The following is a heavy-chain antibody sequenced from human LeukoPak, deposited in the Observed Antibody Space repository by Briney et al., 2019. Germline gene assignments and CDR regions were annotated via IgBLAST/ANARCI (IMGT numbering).Heavy chain of an antibody. D-gene: IGHD2-2*01. J-gene: IGHJ4*02. CDR1: GGSITSHF. Sequence: SETLSLTCTVSGGSITSHFWSWIRQPPGKGLEWIGYIYYSGSTNYNPSLKSRVTISVDTSENQFSLKLSSVTAADTAVYYCAREDCSRTSCYTYYFDHWGQGTLVTVSS. CDR3: AREDCSRTSCYTYYFDH. V-gene: IGHV4-59*11. CDR2: IYYSGST.